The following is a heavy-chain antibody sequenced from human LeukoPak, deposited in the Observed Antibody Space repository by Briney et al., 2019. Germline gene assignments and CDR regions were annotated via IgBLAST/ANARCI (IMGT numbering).Heavy chain of an antibody. CDR1: GFTFSSYS. Sequence: PGGSLRLSCAASGFTFSSYSMSWVRQAPGKGLEWVSSISSSSSYTYYADSEKGRFTISRDNAKNSLYLQMNSLRAEDTAVYYCARGIRIVVVPAAIGSLDYWGQGTLVTVSS. V-gene: IGHV3-21*01. CDR2: ISSSSSYT. CDR3: ARGIRIVVVPAAIGSLDY. J-gene: IGHJ4*02. D-gene: IGHD2-2*01.